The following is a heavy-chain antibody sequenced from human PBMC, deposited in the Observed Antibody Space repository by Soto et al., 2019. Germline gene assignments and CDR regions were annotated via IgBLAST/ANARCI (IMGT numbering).Heavy chain of an antibody. V-gene: IGHV3-23*01. CDR3: AKGGFWVHYGMDV. CDR2: ISRDGGTT. D-gene: IGHD3-16*01. J-gene: IGHJ6*02. Sequence: EVQLLESGGGLVQPGGSLRLSCAASGSNFDSYAMNWVRQAPGKGLEWVSAISRDGGTTFYADSVKGRFTISRDNSENTLYMEMNSLRVEGSAVYYCAKGGFWVHYGMDVWGQGTTVTVSS. CDR1: GSNFDSYA.